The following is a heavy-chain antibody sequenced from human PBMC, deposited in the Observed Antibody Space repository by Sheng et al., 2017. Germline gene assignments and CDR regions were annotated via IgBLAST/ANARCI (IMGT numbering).Heavy chain of an antibody. J-gene: IGHJ6*02. V-gene: IGHV4-4*02. CDR1: GGSITISNW. CDR2: IFHSGST. D-gene: IGHD2-15*01. CDR3: ARGGGTWPKYYYAMDV. Sequence: QVQLQESGPGLVKPSGTLSLTCAVSGGSITISNWWSWVRQSPGKGLEWIGEIFHSGSTSYNPALKSRVTISLDKSKNQFSLKLTSVTAADTAAYYCARGGGTWPKYYYAMDVWGHGTTVTVSS.